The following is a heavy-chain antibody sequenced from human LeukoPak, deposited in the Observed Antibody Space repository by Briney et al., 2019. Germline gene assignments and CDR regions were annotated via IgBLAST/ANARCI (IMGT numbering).Heavy chain of an antibody. V-gene: IGHV3-23*01. J-gene: IGHJ4*02. CDR1: GFTFSSYA. CDR3: AKPTLLLRFLEWPFDY. D-gene: IGHD3-3*01. CDR2: ISGSGGST. Sequence: GGSLRLSCAASGFTFSSYAMSWVRQAPGKGLEWVSAISGSGGSTYPADSVKGRFTISRDNSKNTLYLQMNNLRAEDTAVYYCAKPTLLLRFLEWPFDYWGQGTLVTVSS.